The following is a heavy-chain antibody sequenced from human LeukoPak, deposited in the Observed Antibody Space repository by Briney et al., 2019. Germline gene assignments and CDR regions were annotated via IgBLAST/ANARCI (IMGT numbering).Heavy chain of an antibody. V-gene: IGHV3-7*01. Sequence: GGSLRLSCVASGEGFIFSDSWMNWVRQAPGKGLEWVANIKPDGRKKYYVDSVKGRFTISRDNAKNSLYLQMNSLRAEDTAVYYCARGGGDGTKFDYWGQGTLVTVSS. CDR1: GEGFIFSDSW. D-gene: IGHD5-24*01. CDR3: ARGGGDGTKFDY. CDR2: IKPDGRKK. J-gene: IGHJ4*02.